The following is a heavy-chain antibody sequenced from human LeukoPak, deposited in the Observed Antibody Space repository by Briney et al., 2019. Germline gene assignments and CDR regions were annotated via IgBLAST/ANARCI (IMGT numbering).Heavy chain of an antibody. CDR3: ARVRSNWNYLYYYYYMDV. V-gene: IGHV4-59*01. CDR1: GGSISSYY. J-gene: IGHJ6*03. Sequence: SETLSLTCTVSGGSISSYYWSWIRQPPGKGLEWIGYIYYSGSTNYNPSLKSRVTISVDTSKNQFSLKLSSVTAADTAVYYCARVRSNWNYLYYYYYMDVWGKGTTVTVSS. CDR2: IYYSGST. D-gene: IGHD1-7*01.